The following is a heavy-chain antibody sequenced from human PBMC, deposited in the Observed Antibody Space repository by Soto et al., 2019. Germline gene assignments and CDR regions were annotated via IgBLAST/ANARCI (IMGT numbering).Heavy chain of an antibody. CDR2: IIPIFGTA. V-gene: IGHV1-69*13. Sequence: SSVKVSCKASGGTFSSYAISWVRQAPGQGLEWMGGIIPIFGTANYAQKFQGRVTITADESTSTAYMELSSLRSEDTAVYYCARGAADTRLFDYWGQGNLVTVSS. J-gene: IGHJ4*02. CDR1: GGTFSSYA. D-gene: IGHD6-13*01. CDR3: ARGAADTRLFDY.